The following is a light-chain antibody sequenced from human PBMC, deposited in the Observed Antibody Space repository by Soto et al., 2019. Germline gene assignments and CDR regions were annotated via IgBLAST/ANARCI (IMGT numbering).Light chain of an antibody. Sequence: DIQMNQSPSSLSASVGDRVTITCRASQSISSYLNWYQQKPGKAPKLLIYAASSLQSGVPSRFSGSGSGTDFTLTISCLQSEDFATYYCQQYYSFPPWTFGQVTKVDNK. V-gene: IGKV1-39*01. CDR2: AAS. J-gene: IGKJ1*01. CDR3: QQYYSFPPWT. CDR1: QSISSY.